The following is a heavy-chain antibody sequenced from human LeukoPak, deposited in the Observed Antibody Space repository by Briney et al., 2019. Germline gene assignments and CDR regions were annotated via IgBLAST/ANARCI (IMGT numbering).Heavy chain of an antibody. CDR1: GGSFSGYY. D-gene: IGHD3-10*01. CDR2: INHSGST. J-gene: IGHJ4*02. Sequence: SETLSLTCADYGGSFSGYYWRWIRQPPGKGLEWIGEINHSGSTNYNPSLKSRVTISVDTSKNQFSLKLSSVTAADTAVYYCARDSWFGELLFDYWGQGTLVTVSS. V-gene: IGHV4-34*01. CDR3: ARDSWFGELLFDY.